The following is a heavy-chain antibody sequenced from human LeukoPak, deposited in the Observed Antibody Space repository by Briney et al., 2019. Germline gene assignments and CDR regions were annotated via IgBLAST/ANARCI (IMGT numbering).Heavy chain of an antibody. V-gene: IGHV4-59*01. CDR2: IYYSGST. CDR3: ARTGSTVTMLYPFDH. CDR1: GGSIRSYY. D-gene: IGHD4-17*01. J-gene: IGHJ4*02. Sequence: SETLSLTRTVSGGSIRSYYWSWIRQPPGKGLEWIGYIYYSGSTNYNPSLKSRVSISVDTSKNQFSLKLSSVTAADTAVYYCARTGSTVTMLYPFDHWGQGTLVTVSS.